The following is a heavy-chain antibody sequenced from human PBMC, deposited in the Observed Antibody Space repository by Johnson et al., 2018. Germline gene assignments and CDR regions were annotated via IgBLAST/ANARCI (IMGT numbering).Heavy chain of an antibody. CDR1: GFTFSGSA. V-gene: IGHV3-73*02. J-gene: IGHJ1*01. Sequence: VQLQESGGGLVQPGGSLKLSCAASGFTFSGSAMHWVRQASGKGLEWVGRIRRKANSYATAYAASVKGRFTISRDDSKNTAYLQMNRLKAEDTAMYYCARAQGGGYVAEYFQHWGQGTLVTVSS. CDR2: IRRKANSYAT. D-gene: IGHD5-12*01. CDR3: ARAQGGGYVAEYFQH.